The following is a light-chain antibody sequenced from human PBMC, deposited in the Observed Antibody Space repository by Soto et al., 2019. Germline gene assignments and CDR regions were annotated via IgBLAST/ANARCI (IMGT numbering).Light chain of an antibody. V-gene: IGKV3-15*01. CDR1: QSVSNN. CDR2: GAS. J-gene: IGKJ2*03. CDR3: QLYNNCPMYS. Sequence: EMVMTQSPATLSVSPGERVTLSCRASQSVSNNVAWYQQKPGQAPRLLIYGASTRASGIAARFSGSGSGTEFTLTISSLQSEEFAVYYCQLYNNCPMYSFGQGTKLEIK.